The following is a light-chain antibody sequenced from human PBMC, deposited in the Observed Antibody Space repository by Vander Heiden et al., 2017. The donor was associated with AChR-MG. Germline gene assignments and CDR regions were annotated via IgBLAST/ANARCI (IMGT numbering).Light chain of an antibody. V-gene: IGLV1-44*01. CDR2: NDH. CDR1: SSTIGSNT. Sequence: QSVLTQPPSVSGTPGPRVTISCSGDSSTIGSNTVNWYQHLPGSAPKVVIYNDHQRPTGVPDRFSGSHSGTSASLAISGVQSEDEGDYHCAVWDDSLNAVIFGGGTKLTVL. J-gene: IGLJ2*01. CDR3: AVWDDSLNAVI.